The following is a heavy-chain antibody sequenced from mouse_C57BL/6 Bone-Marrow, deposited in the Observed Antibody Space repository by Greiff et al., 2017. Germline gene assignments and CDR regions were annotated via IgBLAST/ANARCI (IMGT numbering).Heavy chain of an antibody. Sequence: QVQLQQPGAELVRPGTSVKLSCKASGYTFTSYWMHWVKQRPGQGLEWIGVIDPSDSYTNYNQKFKGKATLTVDTSSSTAYMQLSSLTSEDSAVYYCARWRYYGSSSFDYWGQGTTLTVSS. CDR3: ARWRYYGSSSFDY. V-gene: IGHV1-59*01. CDR1: GYTFTSYW. D-gene: IGHD1-1*01. J-gene: IGHJ2*01. CDR2: IDPSDSYT.